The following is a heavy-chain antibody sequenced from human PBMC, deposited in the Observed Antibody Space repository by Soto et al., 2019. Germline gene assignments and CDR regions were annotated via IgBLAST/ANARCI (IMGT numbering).Heavy chain of an antibody. J-gene: IGHJ6*02. V-gene: IGHV3-30-3*01. CDR1: GFAFSSYA. CDR2: XXXDGGNE. CDR3: XXXXXXXXXXXXXXXTGAMDV. Sequence: QGELVESGGGVVQPGRSLRLSCAASGFAFSSYAMHWVRQAPGKGLEWVAVXXXDGGNEYYADSVKGRFTISRDNSQHTLSVQMNXLXXXXTXXXXXXXXXXXXXXXXXXXXTGAMDVWGQGTTVTVSS.